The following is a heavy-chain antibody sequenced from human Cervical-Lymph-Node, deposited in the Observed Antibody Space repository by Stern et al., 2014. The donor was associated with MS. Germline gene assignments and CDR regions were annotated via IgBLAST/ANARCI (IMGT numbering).Heavy chain of an antibody. V-gene: IGHV1-69*12. D-gene: IGHD6-13*01. CDR1: GGTFSKFP. J-gene: IGHJ5*02. CDR2: ILPVCGTP. Sequence: DQLVQSGAAVTKPGSSVKVSCKASGGTFSKFPSSWVRQAQGQGLEWMGGILPVCGTPTYAQEFRGRVTITADVSTSTVYMELSSLRSDDTAVYYCALSSETSDRWYSLGYDLWGQGTLVTVSS. CDR3: ALSSETSDRWYSLGYDL.